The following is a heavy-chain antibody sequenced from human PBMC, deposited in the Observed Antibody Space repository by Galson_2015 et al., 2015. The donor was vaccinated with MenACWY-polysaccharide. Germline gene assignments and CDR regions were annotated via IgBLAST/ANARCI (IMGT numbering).Heavy chain of an antibody. CDR2: ISKSGDSI. J-gene: IGHJ6*02. V-gene: IGHV3-11*01. CDR1: GFSLGAWY. Sequence: SLRLSCAASGFSLGAWYMSWIRQAPGKGLEWLSYISKSGDSIYYGDSVKGRFAISRDNAKNSLYLQLNSLEVEDTAIYYCARGHYGWDVWGQGTTVTVSS. CDR3: ARGHYGWDV.